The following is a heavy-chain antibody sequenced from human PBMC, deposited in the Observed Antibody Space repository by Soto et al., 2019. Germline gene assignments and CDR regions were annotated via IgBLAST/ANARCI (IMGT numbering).Heavy chain of an antibody. J-gene: IGHJ4*01. CDR1: GYTFTNYG. V-gene: IGHV1-18*01. D-gene: IGHD6-6*01. Sequence: QVQLVQSGAEVKKPGASVKVSCKASGYTFTNYGINWVRQAPGQGLEWLGWVSAYNGERRYAQRVQARVIMTTDTSTTTAYMELRSLRSDDTAGYYCSRGTSIPASGDYWGQGTLVTFSS. CDR2: VSAYNGER. CDR3: SRGTSIPASGDY.